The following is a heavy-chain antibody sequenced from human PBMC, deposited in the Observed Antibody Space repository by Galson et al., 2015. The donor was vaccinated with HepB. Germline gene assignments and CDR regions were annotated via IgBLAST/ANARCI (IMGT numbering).Heavy chain of an antibody. CDR2: ISGTSGTI. CDR1: GFNFNSYS. J-gene: IGHJ6*02. Sequence: SLRLSCAASGFNFNSYSMNWVRQAPGKGPEWLSYISGTSGTIYNADTVTGRFTISRGNAKNLLYLQMNSLRDEDTAVYYCVRDGKYFNGMDAWGQGTTVTVSS. CDR3: VRDGKYFNGMDA. V-gene: IGHV3-48*02. D-gene: IGHD2/OR15-2a*01.